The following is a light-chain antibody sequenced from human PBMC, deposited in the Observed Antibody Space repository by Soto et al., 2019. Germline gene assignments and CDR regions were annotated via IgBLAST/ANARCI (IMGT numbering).Light chain of an antibody. CDR1: QGISGW. J-gene: IGKJ3*01. CDR3: QQASSFLFT. CDR2: AAS. Sequence: DMQMTQSPSSVSASVGDRVTITCRASQGISGWLAWYQQKPGKAPKLLIYAASTLQSGVPSRFSGSGSGKDFTLTISSLQPEDIATYYCQQASSFLFTFGPGTKVDIK. V-gene: IGKV1-12*02.